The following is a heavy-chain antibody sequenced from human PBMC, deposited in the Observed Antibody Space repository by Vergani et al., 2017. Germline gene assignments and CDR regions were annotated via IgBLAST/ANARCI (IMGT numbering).Heavy chain of an antibody. V-gene: IGHV3-23*01. J-gene: IGHJ4*02. D-gene: IGHD3-22*01. CDR2: ISGSGGST. Sequence: EVQLLESGGGLVQPGGSLRLSCAASGFTFSSYAMSWVRQAPGKGLEWVSAISGSGGSTYYADSVKGRFTISRDNAKNSLYLQMNSLRAEDTAVYYCARVTDNYYDSSGSFDYWGQGTLVTVSS. CDR1: GFTFSSYA. CDR3: ARVTDNYYDSSGSFDY.